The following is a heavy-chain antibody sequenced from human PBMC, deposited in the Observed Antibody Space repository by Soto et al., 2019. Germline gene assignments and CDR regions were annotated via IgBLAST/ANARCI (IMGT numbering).Heavy chain of an antibody. CDR1: GFTFSTYT. J-gene: IGHJ6*02. D-gene: IGHD3-10*01. Sequence: PGGSLRLSCAASGFTFSTYTMHWVRQAPGKGLEWVAALSNNGINADYADSVKGRFTISRDNSKNTLYLQMNSLRAEDTAVYYCARERITFVRKVIFGYYYGMDVWGQGTTVTVSS. V-gene: IGHV3-30-3*01. CDR3: ARERITFVRKVIFGYYYGMDV. CDR2: LSNNGINA.